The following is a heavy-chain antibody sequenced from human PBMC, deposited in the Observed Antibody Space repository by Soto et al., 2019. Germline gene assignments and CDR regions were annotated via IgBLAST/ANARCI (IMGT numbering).Heavy chain of an antibody. Sequence: EVQVVESGGGLVKPGGSLRLSCAASGFTFSSYSMSWVRQAPGKGLEWVSSITSSSNYIHYTDSVQGRFTISRDNAKSALYLQMNSLRAEDTALYYCARGAKVCAAGSGVDYWGQGTLVTVSS. CDR3: ARGAKVCAAGSGVDY. J-gene: IGHJ4*02. CDR2: ITSSSNYI. CDR1: GFTFSSYS. D-gene: IGHD3-10*01. V-gene: IGHV3-21*01.